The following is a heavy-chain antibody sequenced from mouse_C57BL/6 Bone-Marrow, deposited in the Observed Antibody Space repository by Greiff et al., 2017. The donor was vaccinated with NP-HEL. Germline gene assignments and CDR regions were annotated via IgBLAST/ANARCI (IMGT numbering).Heavy chain of an antibody. CDR2: INPGSGGT. Sequence: VKLMESGAELVRPGTSVKVSCKASGYAFTNYLIEWVKQRPGQGLEWIGVINPGSGGTNYNEKFKGKATLTADKSSSTAYMQLSSLTSEDSAVYFCARTTVVATDYWGQGTTLTVSS. D-gene: IGHD1-1*01. CDR3: ARTTVVATDY. V-gene: IGHV1-54*01. J-gene: IGHJ2*01. CDR1: GYAFTNYL.